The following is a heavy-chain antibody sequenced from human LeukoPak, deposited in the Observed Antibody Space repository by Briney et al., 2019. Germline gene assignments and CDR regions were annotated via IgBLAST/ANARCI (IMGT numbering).Heavy chain of an antibody. D-gene: IGHD1-14*01. V-gene: IGHV4-59*08. J-gene: IGHJ4*02. CDR3: ARHHNAPPCYSGYEY. CDR1: GGSFSGYY. CDR2: VHYGGNT. Sequence: PSETLSLTCAVYGGSFSGYYWSWIRQPPGKGLEWIGCVHYGGNTNYNPSLKSRVTIAIDTSKNQFSLQLTSVTAADTAMYYCARHHNAPPCYSGYEYWGQGSLVTVSS.